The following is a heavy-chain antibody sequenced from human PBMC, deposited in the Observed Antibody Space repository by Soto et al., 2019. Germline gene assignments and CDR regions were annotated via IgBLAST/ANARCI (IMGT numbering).Heavy chain of an antibody. D-gene: IGHD3-3*01. CDR1: GFTISSSS. Sequence: PGGSLRLSCAAFGFTISSSSMNWVRQAPGRGLEWVAYISDSGGNKLYADSVKGRFTVSRETAKNSLYLQMSGLRDEDRAEYYCARYYECSSGHDGMYVWGQGTTVTVSS. J-gene: IGHJ6*02. V-gene: IGHV3-48*02. CDR2: ISDSGGNK. CDR3: ARYYECSSGHDGMYV.